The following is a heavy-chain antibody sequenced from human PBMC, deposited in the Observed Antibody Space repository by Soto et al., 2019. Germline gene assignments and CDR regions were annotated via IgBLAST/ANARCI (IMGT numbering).Heavy chain of an antibody. V-gene: IGHV1-18*04. D-gene: IGHD3-22*01. CDR2: ISAYNGNT. Sequence: GASVKVSCKASGYTFTSYGISWVRQAPGQGLEWMGWISAYNGNTNYAQKLQGRVTMTTDTSTSTAYMELRSLRSDDTAVYYCARDSYYDSSGKLDYWGQGTLVTVSS. J-gene: IGHJ4*02. CDR3: ARDSYYDSSGKLDY. CDR1: GYTFTSYG.